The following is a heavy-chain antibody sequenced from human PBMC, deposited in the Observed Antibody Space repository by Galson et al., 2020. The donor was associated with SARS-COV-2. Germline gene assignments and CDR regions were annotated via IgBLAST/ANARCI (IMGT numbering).Heavy chain of an antibody. CDR3: VRHGYCSSGSCSANDAFHI. V-gene: IGHV4-59*08. D-gene: IGHD2-2*03. Sequence: ETSETLSLTCSVSGASLSSDFWSWIRQPPGTGLEWLGFMYHIGSSHTNPSLTSPVTISVDMSKSHLSLELRSVTAADTAVYYCVRHGYCSSGSCSANDAFHIWGQGTMVTVSS. CDR1: GASLSSDF. J-gene: IGHJ3*02. CDR2: MYHIGSS.